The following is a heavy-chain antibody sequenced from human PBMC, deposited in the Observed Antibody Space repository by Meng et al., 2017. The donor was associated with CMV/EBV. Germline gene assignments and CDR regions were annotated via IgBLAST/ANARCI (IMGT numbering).Heavy chain of an antibody. Sequence: VQLGPFGGLVKNPGALWKSSCKASSYTFSSYGISLVRQVPGEGLEWMGWISGYNGQTKYAQKFQGRVTMTTDTPTSTAYMELRSLRSDDTAVYYCARAPIFSGGDCSHWGQGTLVTVSS. J-gene: IGHJ4*02. V-gene: IGHV1-18*01. CDR2: ISGYNGQT. D-gene: IGHD2-21*02. CDR3: ARAPIFSGGDCSH. CDR1: SYTFSSYG.